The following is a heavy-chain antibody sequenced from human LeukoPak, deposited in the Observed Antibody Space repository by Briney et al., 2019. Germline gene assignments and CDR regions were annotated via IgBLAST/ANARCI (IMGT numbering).Heavy chain of an antibody. Sequence: GGSLRLSCAASGFTFSSYSMNWVRQAPGKGLEWVSSISSSSSYIYYADSVKGRFTISRDNAKNSLYLQMNSLRAEDTAVYYCARKTSIAIGTAVIAYYYMDVWGKGTTVTVSS. D-gene: IGHD2-21*01. CDR2: ISSSSSYI. CDR3: ARKTSIAIGTAVIAYYYMDV. CDR1: GFTFSSYS. V-gene: IGHV3-21*01. J-gene: IGHJ6*03.